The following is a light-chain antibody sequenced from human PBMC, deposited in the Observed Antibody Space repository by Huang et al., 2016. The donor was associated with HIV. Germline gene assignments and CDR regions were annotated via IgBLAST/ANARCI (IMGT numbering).Light chain of an antibody. CDR1: QSISSSY. CDR3: QQYGTSPEWT. V-gene: IGKV3-20*01. Sequence: EIVLTQSPGTLSLSPGERATLSCRTSQSISSSYLTWYQQKPGQAPRLLIYGASSRATGIPDRFSGSVSGTDFTLTISRLEPEDFAVYYCQQYGTSPEWTFGQGTKVELK. CDR2: GAS. J-gene: IGKJ1*01.